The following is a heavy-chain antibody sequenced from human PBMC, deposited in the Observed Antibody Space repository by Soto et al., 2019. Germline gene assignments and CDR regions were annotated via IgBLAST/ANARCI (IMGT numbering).Heavy chain of an antibody. D-gene: IGHD3-3*01. Sequence: QVQLVQSGPEVKNPGTSVKVSCRTSGFSFRYSAMQWVRQARGQGLEWIGWIVVGSGATHLAQKFQERVTITRDLSTSTSYLELTSLRLEDKATYFCADLPDVSYDYWGDYYTPTSPFDNWGQGTLVTVSS. CDR2: IVVGSGAT. J-gene: IGHJ4*02. CDR1: GFSFRYSA. CDR3: ADLPDVSYDYWGDYYTPTSPFDN. V-gene: IGHV1-58*02.